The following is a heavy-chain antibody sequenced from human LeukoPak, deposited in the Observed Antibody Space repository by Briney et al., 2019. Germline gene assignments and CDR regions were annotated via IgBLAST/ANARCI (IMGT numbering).Heavy chain of an antibody. CDR3: AKDYYASGSGIYKKQRPYFFDY. CDR1: GGSISSSSYY. CDR2: IYYSGST. V-gene: IGHV4-39*07. J-gene: IGHJ4*02. Sequence: PSETLSLTCTVSGGSISSSSYYWGWIRQPPGKGLEWIGSIYYSGSTYYNPSLKSRVTISVDTSKNQFSLKLSSVTAADTAVYYCAKDYYASGSGIYKKQRPYFFDYWGQGTLVTVSS. D-gene: IGHD3-10*01.